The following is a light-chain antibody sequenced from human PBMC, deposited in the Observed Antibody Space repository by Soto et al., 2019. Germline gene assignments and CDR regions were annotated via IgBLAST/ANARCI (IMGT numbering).Light chain of an antibody. V-gene: IGKV1-5*01. J-gene: IGKJ2*01. CDR3: QQYNTYSGT. Sequence: DIQMTQSPSTLSASVGDRVTITCRASQSLSSWLAWYQQKPGKAPKLLIYDASSFQSGEPSRVSGSGSGVEFALTIGSLQPDDFATYYCQQYNTYSGTFGQGTKLELK. CDR2: DAS. CDR1: QSLSSW.